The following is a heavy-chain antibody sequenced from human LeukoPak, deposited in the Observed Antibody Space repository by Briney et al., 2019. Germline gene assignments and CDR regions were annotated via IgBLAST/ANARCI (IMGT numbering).Heavy chain of an antibody. CDR1: GGSISSGGYY. CDR2: IYYSGST. D-gene: IGHD2-21*02. CDR3: ARESSAYCGGDCPTDDAFDI. J-gene: IGHJ3*02. V-gene: IGHV4-31*03. Sequence: PSQTLSLTCTVSGGSISSGGYYWSWNPPHPGQGLDGVGYIYYSGSTYSTPSLKSRVTISVDTSKNQFSLKLSSVTAADTAVYYCARESSAYCGGDCPTDDAFDIWGQGTMVTVSS.